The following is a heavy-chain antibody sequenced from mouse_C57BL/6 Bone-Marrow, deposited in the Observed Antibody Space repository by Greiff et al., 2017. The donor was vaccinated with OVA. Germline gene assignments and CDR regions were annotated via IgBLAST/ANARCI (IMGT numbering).Heavy chain of an antibody. D-gene: IGHD2-2*01. Sequence: VKLVESGPGLVAPSQRLSITCTVSGFSLTSYGVSWVRQPPGKGLEWLGVIWGDGSTNYHSAFISRLSISKENSKSQVFLKLKSLQTEDTATYYCSKGSYGNDGFDYWGQGTTLTVSS. V-gene: IGHV2-3*01. CDR2: IWGDGST. CDR3: SKGSYGNDGFDY. J-gene: IGHJ2*01. CDR1: GFSLTSYG.